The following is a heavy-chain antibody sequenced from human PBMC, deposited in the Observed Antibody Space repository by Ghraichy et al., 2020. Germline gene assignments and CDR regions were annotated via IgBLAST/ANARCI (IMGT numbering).Heavy chain of an antibody. CDR1: GFTFSNYA. D-gene: IGHD4-17*01. Sequence: GGSLRLSCAASGFTFSNYAMSWVRQAPGKGLEWVSGISSSGSSTNYADSVKGRFTMSRDNSKNTLYLQMNSLRAEETALYYCAKVERYGDYSYYYYYYGMDVWGQGTTVTVS. CDR3: AKVERYGDYSYYYYYYGMDV. V-gene: IGHV3-23*01. J-gene: IGHJ6*02. CDR2: ISSSGSST.